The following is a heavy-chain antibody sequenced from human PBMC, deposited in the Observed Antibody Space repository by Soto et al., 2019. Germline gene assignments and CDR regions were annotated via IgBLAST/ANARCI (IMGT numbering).Heavy chain of an antibody. V-gene: IGHV1-69*13. J-gene: IGHJ6*02. Sequence: SVKVSCKASGGTFSSYAISWVRQAPGQGLEWMGGIIPIFGTANYAQKFQGRVTITADESTSTAYMELSSLRSEDTAVYYCARDRSRDIVVVPAAIKRYYYGMDVWGQGTTVT. D-gene: IGHD2-2*02. CDR1: GGTFSSYA. CDR2: IIPIFGTA. CDR3: ARDRSRDIVVVPAAIKRYYYGMDV.